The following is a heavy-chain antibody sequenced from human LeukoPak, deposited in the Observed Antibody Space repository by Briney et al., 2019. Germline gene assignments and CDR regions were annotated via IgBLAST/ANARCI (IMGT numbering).Heavy chain of an antibody. Sequence: GRSLRLSCAASGFTFDDYAMHWVRQAPGKGLEWVSGIRWNSGSIGYADSVKGRFTICRDNDKHSLYLQMNSLRAEDTAVYYCARVLHQLLFSYYYYMDVWGKGTTVTVSS. V-gene: IGHV3-9*01. CDR2: IRWNSGSI. CDR1: GFTFDDYA. CDR3: ARVLHQLLFSYYYYMDV. D-gene: IGHD2-2*01. J-gene: IGHJ6*03.